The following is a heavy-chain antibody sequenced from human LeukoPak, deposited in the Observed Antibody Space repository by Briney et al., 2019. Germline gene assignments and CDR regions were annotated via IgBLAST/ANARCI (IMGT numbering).Heavy chain of an antibody. Sequence: PGGSLRLSCAASGFTFSSYSMNWVRQVPGKGLEWVSSISSSSSYIYYADSVKGRFTISRDNAKNSLYLQMNSLRAEDTAVYYCARDVVGATTWFDPWGQGTLVTVSS. CDR1: GFTFSSYS. CDR2: ISSSSSYI. D-gene: IGHD1-26*01. V-gene: IGHV3-21*01. CDR3: ARDVVGATTWFDP. J-gene: IGHJ5*02.